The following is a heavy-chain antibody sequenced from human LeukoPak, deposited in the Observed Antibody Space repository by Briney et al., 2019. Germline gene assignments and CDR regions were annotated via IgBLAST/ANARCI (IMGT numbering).Heavy chain of an antibody. Sequence: SVKVSCKASGGTFSSYAISWVRQAPGQGLEWMGGIIPIFGTANYAQKFQGRVTITTDESTSTAYMELSSLRSEDTAVYYCARDLLYYVFWSGYYPGFNWFAPWAQGTLVTVSS. CDR1: GGTFSSYA. CDR3: ARDLLYYVFWSGYYPGFNWFAP. V-gene: IGHV1-69*05. D-gene: IGHD3-3*01. J-gene: IGHJ5*02. CDR2: IIPIFGTA.